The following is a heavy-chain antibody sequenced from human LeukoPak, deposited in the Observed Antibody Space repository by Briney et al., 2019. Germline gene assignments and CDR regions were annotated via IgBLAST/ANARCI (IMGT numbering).Heavy chain of an antibody. CDR1: GYSFTSYW. Sequence: GESLKISCKGSGYSFTSYWIGWVRQMAGKGLEWMGIIYPGDSDTRYSPSFQGQVTISADKSISTAYLQWSSLKASDTAMYYCAAITMVRGVRPDDAFDIWGQGTMVTVSS. J-gene: IGHJ3*02. CDR3: AAITMVRGVRPDDAFDI. V-gene: IGHV5-51*01. CDR2: IYPGDSDT. D-gene: IGHD3-10*01.